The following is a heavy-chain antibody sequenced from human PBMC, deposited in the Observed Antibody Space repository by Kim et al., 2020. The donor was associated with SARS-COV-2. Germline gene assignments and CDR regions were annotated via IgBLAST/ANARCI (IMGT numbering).Heavy chain of an antibody. Sequence: NAAQKYQRRVTITADESTSTAYMELSSVRSEDTAVYYCARDRRDDYGMDVWGQGTTVTVSS. J-gene: IGHJ6*02. V-gene: IGHV1-69*01. CDR3: ARDRRDDYGMDV.